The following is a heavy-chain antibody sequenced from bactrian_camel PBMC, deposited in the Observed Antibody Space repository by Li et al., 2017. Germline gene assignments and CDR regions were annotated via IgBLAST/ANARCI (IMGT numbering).Heavy chain of an antibody. CDR2: LASDGSS. D-gene: IGHD2*01. CDR1: GTTYRLNC. CDR3: AADRRRHGPPSLRPGDYSV. V-gene: IGHV3S53*01. J-gene: IGHJ4*01. Sequence: HVQLVESGGGTAQAGGSLRLSYTASGTTYRLNCLGWFRQVPGKERGGVASLASDGSSIYANSLKGRFSISKDNARNWLDLQMESLEPGDTARYYCAADRRRHGPPSLRPGDYSVWGQGTQVTVS.